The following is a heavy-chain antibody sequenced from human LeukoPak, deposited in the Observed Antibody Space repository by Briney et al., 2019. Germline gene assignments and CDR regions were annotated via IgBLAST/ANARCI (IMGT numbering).Heavy chain of an antibody. CDR3: ARDTVPYYDYVWGTYRYPSFDY. D-gene: IGHD3-16*02. CDR1: GFTFSSHG. Sequence: GRSLRLSCAASGFTFSSHGMHWVRQAPGKGLEWVAVISYDGSNKHHADSVKGRFTISRDNSKNTLDLQMNSLRAEDTAVYYCARDTVPYYDYVWGTYRYPSFDYWGQGTLVTVST. CDR2: ISYDGSNK. V-gene: IGHV3-30*03. J-gene: IGHJ4*02.